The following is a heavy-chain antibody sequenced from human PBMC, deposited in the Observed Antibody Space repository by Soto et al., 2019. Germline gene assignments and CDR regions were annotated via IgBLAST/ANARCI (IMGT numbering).Heavy chain of an antibody. D-gene: IGHD6-25*01. Sequence: SETLSLTCAVYGGSFSGYYWSWIRQPPGKGLEWIGEINHSGSTNYNPSLKSRDTISLDTPKNQFSLKLSSVTAADTALYYCAREQAAGHFDYWGQGTLVTVSS. V-gene: IGHV4-34*01. CDR3: AREQAAGHFDY. CDR1: GGSFSGYY. J-gene: IGHJ4*02. CDR2: INHSGST.